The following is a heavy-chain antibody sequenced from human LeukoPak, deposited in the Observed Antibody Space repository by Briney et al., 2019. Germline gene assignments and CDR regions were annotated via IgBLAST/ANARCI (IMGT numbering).Heavy chain of an antibody. CDR2: IIPIFGTA. Sequence: GASVTVSCKASGGTFSSYAISWVRQAPGQGLEWMGGIIPIFGTANYAQKFQGRVTITADESTSTAYMELSSLRSEDTAVYYCARDLYSGSSNDAFDIWGQGTMVTVSS. V-gene: IGHV1-69*13. J-gene: IGHJ3*02. CDR1: GGTFSSYA. D-gene: IGHD1-26*01. CDR3: ARDLYSGSSNDAFDI.